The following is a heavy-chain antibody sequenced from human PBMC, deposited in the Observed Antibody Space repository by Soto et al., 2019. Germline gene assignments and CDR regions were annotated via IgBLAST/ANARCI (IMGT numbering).Heavy chain of an antibody. CDR2: IYISGDT. J-gene: IGHJ4*02. CDR3: ATEYTETVAGPTPYYLDY. CDR1: GDSISNKY. Sequence: QVQLQESGPGLVKPSETLSLTCNVSGDSISNKYWSWIRQPAGKGLEWIGRIYISGDTNYNPSLKSRVTMSVVTSKNQFSLKLSSVTAADTAVYYCATEYTETVAGPTPYYLDYWGQGTLVTVSA. V-gene: IGHV4-4*07. D-gene: IGHD6-19*01.